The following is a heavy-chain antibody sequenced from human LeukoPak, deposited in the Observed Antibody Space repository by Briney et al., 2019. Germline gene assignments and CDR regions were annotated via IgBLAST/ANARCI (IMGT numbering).Heavy chain of an antibody. CDR3: ATGKVAGPFDY. CDR2: VDPEDGET. V-gene: IGHV1-69-2*01. CDR1: GYTFTDYY. Sequence: ASVKVSCKASGYTFTDYYMHWVQQAPGKGLEWMGRVDPEDGETIYAEKFQGRVTITADTSTDTAYMELSSLRSEGTAVYYCATGKVAGPFDYWGQGTLVTVSS. D-gene: IGHD6-19*01. J-gene: IGHJ4*02.